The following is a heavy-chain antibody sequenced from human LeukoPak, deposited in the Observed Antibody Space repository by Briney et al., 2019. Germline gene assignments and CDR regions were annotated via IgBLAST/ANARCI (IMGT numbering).Heavy chain of an antibody. Sequence: PGGSLSLSCALSGLTFDNCGMSSVRQARGKGRGWVSCINWNGGSTGYADSVKGRFTISRDNDKNSLYLQMNSLRAEDTALYDCARVDDISIFVVVIGWGQGALVTVSS. CDR2: INWNGGST. J-gene: IGHJ4*02. V-gene: IGHV3-20*01. D-gene: IGHD3-3*01. CDR3: ARVDDISIFVVVIG. CDR1: GLTFDNCG.